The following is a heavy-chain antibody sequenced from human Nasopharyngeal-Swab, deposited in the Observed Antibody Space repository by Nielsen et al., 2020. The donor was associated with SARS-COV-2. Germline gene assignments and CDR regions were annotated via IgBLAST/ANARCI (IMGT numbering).Heavy chain of an antibody. J-gene: IGHJ3*02. V-gene: IGHV3-73*01. D-gene: IGHD3-10*01. CDR1: GFIFSGSA. CDR3: ARISPIPNSYYDALDI. Sequence: ESLKISCAASGFIFSGSAMQWVRQASGKGLEWLGRIRSKENNYATAYAASVDGRFTISRDDSKNTAYLQMNSLKIEDTGVYYCARISPIPNSYYDALDIWGQGTMVTVSS. CDR2: IRSKENNYAT.